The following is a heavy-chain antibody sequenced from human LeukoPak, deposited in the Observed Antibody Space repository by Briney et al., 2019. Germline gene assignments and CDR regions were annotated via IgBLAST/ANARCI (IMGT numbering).Heavy chain of an antibody. CDR2: LNSDGTTT. CDR3: ARDGHGAYPIDY. Sequence: PGGSLRLSCAASGFALSHYWMHWVRQAPGKGLVWVSRLNSDGTTTNYADSVKGRFTISRDNAKNTLYLQMNSLRAEDTAVYYCARDGHGAYPIDYWGQGTLVTVSS. CDR1: GFALSHYW. D-gene: IGHD4-17*01. J-gene: IGHJ4*02. V-gene: IGHV3-74*01.